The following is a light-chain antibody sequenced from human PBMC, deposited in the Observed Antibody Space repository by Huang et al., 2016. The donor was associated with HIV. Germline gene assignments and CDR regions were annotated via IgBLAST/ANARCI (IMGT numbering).Light chain of an antibody. CDR3: QQRSNWPRT. Sequence: EIVLTQSPATLSLSPGERATLSCWASQSVSSYLAWYQQKPGKAPRLLIYDAANRATGIPARFSGSGSVTDFTLTISSLEPEDFAVYYCQQRSNWPRTFGQGTKVEIK. CDR1: QSVSSY. V-gene: IGKV3-11*01. J-gene: IGKJ1*01. CDR2: DAA.